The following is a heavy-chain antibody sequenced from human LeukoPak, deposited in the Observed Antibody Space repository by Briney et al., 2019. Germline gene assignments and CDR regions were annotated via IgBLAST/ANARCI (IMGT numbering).Heavy chain of an antibody. CDR3: ARDQLREVRGPIPESWFDP. Sequence: GGSLRLSCAASGFTFSSYAMHWVRQAPGKGLEWVAVISYDGSNKYYADSVKGRFTISRDNSKNTLYPQMNSLRAEDTAVYYCARDQLREVRGPIPESWFDPWGQGTLVTVSS. D-gene: IGHD3-10*01. V-gene: IGHV3-30-3*01. CDR1: GFTFSSYA. J-gene: IGHJ5*02. CDR2: ISYDGSNK.